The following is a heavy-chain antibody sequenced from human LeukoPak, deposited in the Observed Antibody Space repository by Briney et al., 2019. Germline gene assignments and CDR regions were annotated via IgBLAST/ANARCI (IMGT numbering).Heavy chain of an antibody. CDR2: ISGSGGST. V-gene: IGHV3-23*01. D-gene: IGHD2/OR15-2a*01. Sequence: PGGSLILSCAASGFTFSSYAMSWVRQAPGKGLEWVSAISGSGGSTYYADSVKGRFTIPRHNSKNTLYLQMNSLRAEDTAVYYCAKNSREWIYFDYWGQGTLVTVSS. CDR1: GFTFSSYA. CDR3: AKNSREWIYFDY. J-gene: IGHJ4*02.